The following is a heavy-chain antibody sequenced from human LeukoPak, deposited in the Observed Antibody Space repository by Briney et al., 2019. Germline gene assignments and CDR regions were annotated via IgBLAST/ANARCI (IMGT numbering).Heavy chain of an antibody. J-gene: IGHJ4*02. V-gene: IGHV4-39*07. CDR2: IYYSGST. D-gene: IGHD2-15*01. CDR3: ARECGGGTCSDY. Sequence: SETLSLTCTVSGGSISSSSYYWGWIRQPPGKGLEWIGSIYYSGSTYYNPSLKSRVTISVDTSKNQFSLNLRSVTAADTAVYYCARECGGGTCSDYWGQGTLVTVSS. CDR1: GGSISSSSYY.